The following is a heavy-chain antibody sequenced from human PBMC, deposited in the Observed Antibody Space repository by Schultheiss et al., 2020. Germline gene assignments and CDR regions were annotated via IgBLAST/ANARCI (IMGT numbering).Heavy chain of an antibody. J-gene: IGHJ5*02. CDR2: IYYSGST. CDR1: GGSISSSSYY. CDR3: ARCDSSGYYYDWFDP. V-gene: IGHV4-39*01. D-gene: IGHD3-22*01. Sequence: SQTLSLTCTVSGGSISSSSYYWGWIRQPPGKGLEWIGSIYYSGSTYYNPSLKSRVTISVDTSKNQFSLKLSSVTAADTAVYYCARCDSSGYYYDWFDPWGQGTLVTVSS.